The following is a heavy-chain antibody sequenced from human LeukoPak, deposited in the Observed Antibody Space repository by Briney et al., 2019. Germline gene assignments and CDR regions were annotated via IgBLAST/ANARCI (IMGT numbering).Heavy chain of an antibody. CDR3: ARSPPTVARGVIKPDRIDY. V-gene: IGHV4-31*03. CDR2: IYYTGST. J-gene: IGHJ4*02. Sequence: PSETLSLTCIVSGGSISSGGYYWSWIRQHPGKGLEWIGYIYYTGSTYYHPSLKSRVTISVDTSKNQFSLKLSSVTAADTAVYYCARSPPTVARGVIKPDRIDYWGQGTLVTVSS. D-gene: IGHD3-10*01. CDR1: GGSISSGGYY.